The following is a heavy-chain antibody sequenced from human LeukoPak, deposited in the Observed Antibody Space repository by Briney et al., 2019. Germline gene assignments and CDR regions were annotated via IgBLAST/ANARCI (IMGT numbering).Heavy chain of an antibody. Sequence: PSETLSLTCNVSGGSISSYYWSWIRQPPGKGLEWIGYIYYSGSTNYNPSLKSRVTISVDTSKNQFSLKLSSVTAADTAVYYCARADYYGSGSYLQNFDYWGQGTLVTVSS. CDR3: ARADYYGSGSYLQNFDY. D-gene: IGHD3-10*01. CDR2: IYYSGST. J-gene: IGHJ4*02. V-gene: IGHV4-59*01. CDR1: GGSISSYY.